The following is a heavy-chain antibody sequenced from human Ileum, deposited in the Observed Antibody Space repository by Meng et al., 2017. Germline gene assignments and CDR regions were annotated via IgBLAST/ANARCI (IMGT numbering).Heavy chain of an antibody. CDR1: GYTFTGYY. D-gene: IGHD3-10*02. Sequence: ASVKVSCKASGYTFTGYYMHWVRQAPRQGLEWMGWINPNSGGTNYAQKFQGRVTMTRDTSISTAYMELSRLRSDDTAVYYCARDAYYSVLTYYFDYWGQGTLVTGSS. CDR2: INPNSGGT. J-gene: IGHJ4*02. CDR3: ARDAYYSVLTYYFDY. V-gene: IGHV1-2*02.